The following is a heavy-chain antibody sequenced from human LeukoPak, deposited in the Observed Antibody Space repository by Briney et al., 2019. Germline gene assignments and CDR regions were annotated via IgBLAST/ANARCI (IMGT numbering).Heavy chain of an antibody. CDR3: ARETLGGGAPLTH. Sequence: GASVKVSCKASGGTFSSYAISWVRQAPGQGLEWMGGIIPIFGTANYAQKFQGRVTITTDESTSTAYMELSSLRSEDTAVYYCARETLGGGAPLTHWGQGTLVTVSS. CDR2: IIPIFGTA. D-gene: IGHD4-23*01. CDR1: GGTFSSYA. V-gene: IGHV1-69*05. J-gene: IGHJ4*02.